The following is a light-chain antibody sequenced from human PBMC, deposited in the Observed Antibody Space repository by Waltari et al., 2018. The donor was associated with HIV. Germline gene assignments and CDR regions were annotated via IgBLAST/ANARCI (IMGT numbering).Light chain of an antibody. CDR3: CSCPRSGIRYV. J-gene: IGLJ1*01. CDR1: SSNVGSDDP. Sequence: QSALTQPASVSGSPGQSITISCTGTSSNVGSDDPVSWYQQHPGEAPKLIIYEVTNRPSWVSNRCTGSRSGITASLTISGLQAEDEADYYCCSCPRSGIRYVFGTGTKVTVL. V-gene: IGLV2-23*02. CDR2: EVT.